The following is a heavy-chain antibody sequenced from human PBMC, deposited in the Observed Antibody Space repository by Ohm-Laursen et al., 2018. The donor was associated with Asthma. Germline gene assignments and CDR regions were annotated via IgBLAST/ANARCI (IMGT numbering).Heavy chain of an antibody. D-gene: IGHD2-2*02. J-gene: IGHJ4*02. V-gene: IGHV4-31*03. CDR2: IHYSGST. CDR1: GGSISSGGYY. Sequence: TLSLTCTVSGGSISSGGYYWTWIRQHPGKGLEWIGNIHYSGSTIYNPSLESRLTISVDTSKNQFSLNLSSVTAADTALYYCASLNQLLLYRPREPTFDYWGQGTLVTVSS. CDR3: ASLNQLLLYRPREPTFDY.